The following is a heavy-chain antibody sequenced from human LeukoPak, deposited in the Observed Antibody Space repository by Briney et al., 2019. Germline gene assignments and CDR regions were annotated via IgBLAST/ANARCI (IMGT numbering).Heavy chain of an antibody. CDR1: GGSISSGSYY. CDR3: ARGPDEQWPVPFDY. CDR2: IYTSGST. V-gene: IGHV4-61*02. D-gene: IGHD6-19*01. J-gene: IGHJ4*02. Sequence: SETLSLTCTVSGGSISSGSYYWSWIRQPAGKGLEWIGRIYTSGSTNYNPSLKSRVTISVDTSKNQFSLKLSSVTAADTAVYYCARGPDEQWPVPFDYWGQGTLVTVSS.